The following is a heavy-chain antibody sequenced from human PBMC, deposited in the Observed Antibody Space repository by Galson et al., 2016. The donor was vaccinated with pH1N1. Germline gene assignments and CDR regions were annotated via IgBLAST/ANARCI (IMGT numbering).Heavy chain of an antibody. CDR2: ILYTGSNE. J-gene: IGHJ4*02. CDR1: GFSFSSYA. Sequence: SLRLSCAASGFSFSSYAMHWVRQAPGKGLEWVAVILYTGSNEYYADSVKGRFTISRDSSKDMLYLQMNSLRPEDTAVYFCARDTEYIAYEFVYWGQGTLVSVAS. D-gene: IGHD6-6*01. V-gene: IGHV3-30-3*01. CDR3: ARDTEYIAYEFVY.